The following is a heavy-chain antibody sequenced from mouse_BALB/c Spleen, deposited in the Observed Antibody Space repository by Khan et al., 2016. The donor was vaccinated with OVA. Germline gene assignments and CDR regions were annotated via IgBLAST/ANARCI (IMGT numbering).Heavy chain of an antibody. CDR3: ARGGYDGGWFDY. V-gene: IGHV1S132*01. D-gene: IGHD2-3*01. J-gene: IGHJ3*01. CDR1: GYIFTSYW. Sequence: QVQLKESGAELVRPGASVKLSCKTAGYIFTSYWIHWVKQRSGQGLEWIARIYPGTGSIYYNEKFKGKATLTADKSSSTAYMQLSSLKSEDSVVYSCARGGYDGGWFDYWGQGTLVTVSA. CDR2: IYPGTGSI.